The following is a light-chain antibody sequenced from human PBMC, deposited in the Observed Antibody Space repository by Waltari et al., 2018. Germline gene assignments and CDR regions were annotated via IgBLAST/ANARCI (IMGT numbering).Light chain of an antibody. J-gene: IGLJ1*01. CDR3: QSYDSSLRGFYV. CDR1: SSNLWAGFG. CDR2: DNT. V-gene: IGLV1-40*01. Sequence: QSVLPQPPSLSEAAGQSVPISRTGSSSNLWAGFGVQWYQQFPGTAPKLLIYDNTNRPSGVPARFSGSKSGTSASLAITGLQAEDEADYYCQSYDSSLRGFYVFGTGTKVTV.